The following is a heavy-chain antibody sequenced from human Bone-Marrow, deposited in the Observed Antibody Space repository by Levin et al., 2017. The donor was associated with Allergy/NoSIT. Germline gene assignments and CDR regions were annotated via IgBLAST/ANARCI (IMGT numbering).Heavy chain of an antibody. J-gene: IGHJ6*02. CDR3: ASEDSQGFRDFWFYYYGMDV. D-gene: IGHD3-3*01. Sequence: PGGSLRLSCAASGFSFSNYNMNWVRQAPGKGLEWVSSISSSGTYIYYADSVKGRFTISRDNAKSSLYLEINSLRDEDTAVYDCASEDSQGFRDFWFYYYGMDVWGQGTTVTVS. CDR1: GFSFSNYN. V-gene: IGHV3-21*01. CDR2: ISSSGTYI.